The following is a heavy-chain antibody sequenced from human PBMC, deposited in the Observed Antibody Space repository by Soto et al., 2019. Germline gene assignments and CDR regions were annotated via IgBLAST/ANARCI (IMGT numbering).Heavy chain of an antibody. CDR2: IYYSGST. D-gene: IGHD3-10*01. J-gene: IGHJ5*02. V-gene: IGHV4-30-4*01. CDR3: AREVTYYYGSGSYS. CDR1: GGSISSGDYY. Sequence: PSETLSLTCTVSGGSISSGDYYWSWIRQPPGKGLEWIGYIYYSGSTYYNPSLKSRVTISVDTSKNQFSLKLSSVTAADTAAYYCAREVTYYYGSGSYSWGQGTLVTVSS.